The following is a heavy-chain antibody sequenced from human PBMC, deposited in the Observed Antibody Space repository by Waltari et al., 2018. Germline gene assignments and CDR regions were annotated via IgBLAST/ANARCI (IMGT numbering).Heavy chain of an antibody. J-gene: IGHJ6*02. Sequence: AKLVESGGGVGRPGRSVRLSCEAAGFPFTDFAMPWFCQATGKWLEWVELISYDASNKYYADSVKGRFTISRDSSTKTIYLQMNSLRAEDTAVYYCAKDRSASYNYFYGLGGWGQGTTVSVSS. V-gene: IGHV3-30*18. CDR1: GFPFTDFA. CDR3: AKDRSASYNYFYGLGG. D-gene: IGHD6-25*01. CDR2: ISYDASNK.